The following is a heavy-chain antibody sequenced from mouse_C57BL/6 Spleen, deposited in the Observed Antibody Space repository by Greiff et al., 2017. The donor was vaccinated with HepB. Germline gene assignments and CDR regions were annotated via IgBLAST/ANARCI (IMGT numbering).Heavy chain of an antibody. CDR1: GYTFTSYG. CDR2: IYPRSGNT. CDR3: ARDDYDNYFDV. D-gene: IGHD2-4*01. J-gene: IGHJ1*03. Sequence: QVQLKQSGAELARPGASVKLSCKASGYTFTSYGISWVKQRTGQGLEWIGEIYPRSGNTYYNEKFKGKATLTADKSSSTAYMELRSLTSEDSAVYFCARDDYDNYFDVWGTGTTVTVSS. V-gene: IGHV1-81*01.